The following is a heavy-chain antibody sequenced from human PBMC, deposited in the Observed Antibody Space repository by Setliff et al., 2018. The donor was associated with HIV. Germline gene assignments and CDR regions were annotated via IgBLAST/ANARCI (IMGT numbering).Heavy chain of an antibody. D-gene: IGHD1-26*01. Sequence: SETLSLTCTVSAGSINNYYWSWIRQPPGKGLEWIGYVYSSGKTDYSPSLKSRVTISVDTSKNQFSLSLTSVTAADTAVYYCARRQTGGGVRGAFDMWGRGTLVTVSS. J-gene: IGHJ3*02. CDR1: AGSINNYY. V-gene: IGHV4-59*08. CDR3: ARRQTGGGVRGAFDM. CDR2: VYSSGKT.